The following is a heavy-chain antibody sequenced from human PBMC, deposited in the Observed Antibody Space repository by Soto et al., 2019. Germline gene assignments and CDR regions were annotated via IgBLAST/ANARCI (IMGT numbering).Heavy chain of an antibody. D-gene: IGHD2-2*01. CDR2: INHSGST. Sequence: SETLSLTCAVYGGSFSGYYWSWIRQPPGKGLEWIGEINHSGSTNYNPSLKSRVTISVDTSKNQFSLKLSSVAAADTAVYYCARGGIVVVPAAFGANWFDPWGQGTLVTVSS. J-gene: IGHJ5*02. CDR1: GGSFSGYY. CDR3: ARGGIVVVPAAFGANWFDP. V-gene: IGHV4-34*01.